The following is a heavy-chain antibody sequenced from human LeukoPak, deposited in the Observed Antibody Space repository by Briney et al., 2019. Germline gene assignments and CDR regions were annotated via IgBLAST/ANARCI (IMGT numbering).Heavy chain of an antibody. CDR2: IYSDGIST. Sequence: GGSLRLSCAASGFTFSSYWMHWVRQAPGKGLVWVSRIYSDGISTSYADSVKGRFTISRDNAANTLFLQMSSLRAEDTAVYYRAREKDDHGDPGPLDAWGQGDLVTVSS. CDR3: AREKDDHGDPGPLDA. V-gene: IGHV3-74*01. CDR1: GFTFSSYW. J-gene: IGHJ5*02. D-gene: IGHD4-17*01.